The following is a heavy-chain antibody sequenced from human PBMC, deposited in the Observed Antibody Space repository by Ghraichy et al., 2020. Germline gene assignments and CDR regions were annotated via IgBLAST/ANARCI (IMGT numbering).Heavy chain of an antibody. CDR1: GGSISSYY. V-gene: IGHV4-4*07. CDR3: ARLGVRGVSVVNAFDI. CDR2: IYTSGST. D-gene: IGHD3-10*01. Sequence: SDTLSLTCTVSGGSISSYYWSWIRQPAGKGLEWIGRIYTSGSTNYNPSLKSRVTMSVDTSKNQFSLKLSSVTAADTAVYYCARLGVRGVSVVNAFDIWGQGTMVTVSS. J-gene: IGHJ3*02.